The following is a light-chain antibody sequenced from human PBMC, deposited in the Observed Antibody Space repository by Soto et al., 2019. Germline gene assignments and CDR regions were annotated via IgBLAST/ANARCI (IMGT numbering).Light chain of an antibody. CDR1: QDIAIY. CDR2: AAS. Sequence: DIQFTQSPSFLSASVGDRVTITCRASQDIAIYLAWYQQKPGEAPKLLIYAASTLYGGVPSRFSGSGSGTDFALTITSLQAEDFATYYCQQLRMYPSTFGGGTRWIS. CDR3: QQLRMYPST. V-gene: IGKV1-9*01. J-gene: IGKJ4*01.